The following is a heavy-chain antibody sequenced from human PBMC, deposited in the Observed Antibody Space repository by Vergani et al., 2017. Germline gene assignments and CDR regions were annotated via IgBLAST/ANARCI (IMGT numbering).Heavy chain of an antibody. J-gene: IGHJ4*02. CDR3: ARPDNYGDYVPFDY. V-gene: IGHV4-59*01. D-gene: IGHD4-17*01. CDR1: GGSISSYY. Sequence: QVHLQESGPGLVKPSETRPLTCTVSGGSISSYYWSWIRQPPGKGLEWIGYIYYSGSTNYNPSLKSRVTISVDTSKNQFSLKLSSVTAADTAVYYCARPDNYGDYVPFDYWGQGTLVTVSS. CDR2: IYYSGST.